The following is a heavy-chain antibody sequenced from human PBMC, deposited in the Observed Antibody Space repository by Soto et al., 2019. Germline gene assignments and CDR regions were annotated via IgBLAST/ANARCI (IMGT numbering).Heavy chain of an antibody. D-gene: IGHD3-10*01. V-gene: IGHV3-30-3*01. CDR1: GFTFSSYV. CDR2: ISYDGSNK. J-gene: IGHJ6*02. Sequence: QVQLVESGGGVVQPGRSLRLSCAASGFTFSSYVMHWVRQAPGKGLEWVAVISYDGSNKYYADSVKGRFTISRDKSKNTLDLQMNSLRAEDTAVYYCARDRPAMVRGVISVWGQGTTVTVSS. CDR3: ARDRPAMVRGVISV.